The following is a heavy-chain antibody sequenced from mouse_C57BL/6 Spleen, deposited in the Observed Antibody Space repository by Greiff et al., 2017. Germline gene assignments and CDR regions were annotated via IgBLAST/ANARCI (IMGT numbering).Heavy chain of an antibody. D-gene: IGHD1-1*01. CDR1: GYTFTSYW. J-gene: IGHJ2*01. CDR2: IYPGSGST. Sequence: QVQLQQPGAELVKPGASVKMSCKASGYTFTSYWITWVKQRPGQGLEWIGDIYPGSGSTNYNEKFKRKATLTVDTSSSTAYMQLSSLTSEDSAVYYCARWDYYGSSYDFDYWGQGTTLTVSS. V-gene: IGHV1-55*01. CDR3: ARWDYYGSSYDFDY.